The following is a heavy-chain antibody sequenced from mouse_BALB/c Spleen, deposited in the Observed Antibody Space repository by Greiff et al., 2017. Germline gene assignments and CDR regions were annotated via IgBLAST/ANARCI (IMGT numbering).Heavy chain of an antibody. Sequence: EVMLVESGGGLVQPGGSRKLSCAASGFTFSSFGMHWVRQAPEKGLEWVAYISSGSSTIYYADTVKGRFTISRDNPKNTLFLQMTSLRSEDTAMYYCARETGTGWGQGTLVTVSA. J-gene: IGHJ3*01. CDR1: GFTFSSFG. D-gene: IGHD4-1*01. CDR3: ARETGTG. CDR2: ISSGSSTI. V-gene: IGHV5-17*02.